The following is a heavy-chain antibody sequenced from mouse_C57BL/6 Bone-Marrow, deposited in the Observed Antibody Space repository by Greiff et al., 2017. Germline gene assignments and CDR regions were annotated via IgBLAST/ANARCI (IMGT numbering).Heavy chain of an antibody. CDR3: ARSGPIYYWAMDY. CDR2: IYPRSGNT. CDR1: GYTFTSYG. V-gene: IGHV1-81*01. D-gene: IGHD3-2*02. J-gene: IGHJ4*01. Sequence: QVQLQQSGAELARPGASVKLSCKASGYTFTSYGISWVKQRTGQGLEWIGEIYPRSGNTYYNKKFKGKATLTADKSSSTAYMELRSLTSEDSAVYFCARSGPIYYWAMDYWGQGTSVTVSS.